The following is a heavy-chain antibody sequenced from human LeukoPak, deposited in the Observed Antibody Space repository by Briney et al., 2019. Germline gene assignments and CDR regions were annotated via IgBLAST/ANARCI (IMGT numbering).Heavy chain of an antibody. V-gene: IGHV1-18*04. J-gene: IGHJ4*02. CDR2: TSYNGNT. D-gene: IGHD6-19*01. CDR3: ARRRGSGWQALGY. Sequence: AAVKVSCMASLYTFSNYVISWVRQAPGLGLEWMGWTSYNGNTNYAQKFQDRVTMPTDKSTPTAYMELRSLESDDTAVYYCARRRGSGWQALGYWGQGTLVTVSS. CDR1: LYTFSNYV.